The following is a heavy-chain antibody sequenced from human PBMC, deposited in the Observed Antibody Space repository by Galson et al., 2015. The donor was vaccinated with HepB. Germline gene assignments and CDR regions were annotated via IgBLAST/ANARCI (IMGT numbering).Heavy chain of an antibody. CDR2: INSDGSST. D-gene: IGHD7-27*01. V-gene: IGHV3-74*01. CDR3: ARDWGAYYGMDV. Sequence: SLRLSCAASGFTFSSYWMHWVRQAPGKGLVWVSRINSDGSSTSYADSVRGRFTISRDNAKNTLYLQMNSLRAEDTAVYYCARDWGAYYGMDVWGQGTTVTVSS. J-gene: IGHJ6*02. CDR1: GFTFSSYW.